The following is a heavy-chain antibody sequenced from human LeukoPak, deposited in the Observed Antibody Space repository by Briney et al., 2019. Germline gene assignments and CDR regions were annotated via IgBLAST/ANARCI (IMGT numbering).Heavy chain of an antibody. Sequence: SETLSLTCTVSGGSIASSSYYWGWIRQPPGKGLEWIATMYYSGSTYYNPSPKSRATISVDTSKNQFSLILSSVTAADTAVYYCARRGDCSSTSCPVGYWGQGALVTVSS. CDR3: ARRGDCSSTSCPVGY. V-gene: IGHV4-39*01. D-gene: IGHD2-2*01. CDR2: MYYSGST. CDR1: GGSIASSSYY. J-gene: IGHJ4*02.